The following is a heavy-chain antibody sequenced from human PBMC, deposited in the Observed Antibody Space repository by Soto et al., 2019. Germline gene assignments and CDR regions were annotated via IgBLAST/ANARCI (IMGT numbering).Heavy chain of an antibody. V-gene: IGHV3-66*01. CDR1: GFTVSSNY. CDR3: AREDALWFGESRHYFDY. CDR2: IYSGGST. Sequence: PGGSLRLSCAASGFTVSSNYMSWVRQAPGKGLEWVSVIYSGGSTYYADSVKGRFTISRDNSKNTLYLQMNSLRAEDTAVYYCAREDALWFGESRHYFDYWGQGTLVTVSS. J-gene: IGHJ4*02. D-gene: IGHD3-10*01.